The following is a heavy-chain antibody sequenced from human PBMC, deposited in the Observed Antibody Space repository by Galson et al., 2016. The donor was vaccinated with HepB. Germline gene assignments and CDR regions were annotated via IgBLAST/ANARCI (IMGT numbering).Heavy chain of an antibody. CDR1: GFTFSDYA. V-gene: IGHV3-23*01. J-gene: IGHJ5*02. CDR2: INGRGTST. CDR3: AARVHIP. D-gene: IGHD2-21*01. Sequence: SLRLSCAASGFTFSDYAMNWVRQSPGKGLEWVSAINGRGTSTYYADPVRGRFTISRDHSKNTLFLQMTSLRADDTALYYCAARVHIPWGQGAPATVSS.